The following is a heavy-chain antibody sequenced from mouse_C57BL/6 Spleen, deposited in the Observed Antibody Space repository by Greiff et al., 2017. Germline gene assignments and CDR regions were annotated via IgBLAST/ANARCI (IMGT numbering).Heavy chain of an antibody. V-gene: IGHV1-61*01. J-gene: IGHJ1*03. Sequence: QVQLKQPGAELVRPGSSVKLSCKASGYTFTSYWMDWVKQRPGQGLEWIGNIYPSDSETHYNQKFKDKATLTVDKSSSTAYMQRSSLTSEDSAVYYCARRGDYHWYFDVWGTGTTVTVSS. D-gene: IGHD2-4*01. CDR2: IYPSDSET. CDR1: GYTFTSYW. CDR3: ARRGDYHWYFDV.